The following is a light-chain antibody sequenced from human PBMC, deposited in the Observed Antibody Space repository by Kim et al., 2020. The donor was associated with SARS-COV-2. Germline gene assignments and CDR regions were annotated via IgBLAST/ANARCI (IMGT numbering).Light chain of an antibody. CDR2: DVS. CDR1: SNDVGGYNY. CDR3: CSYAGSYTV. V-gene: IGLV2-11*03. Sequence: PGQSVTISCTGTSNDVGGYNYVSWYQQHTGKAPKLMMYDVSNRPSGVPDRFSGSKSGNTASLTISGLQPEDEADYYCCSYAGSYTVFGGGTQLTVL. J-gene: IGLJ2*01.